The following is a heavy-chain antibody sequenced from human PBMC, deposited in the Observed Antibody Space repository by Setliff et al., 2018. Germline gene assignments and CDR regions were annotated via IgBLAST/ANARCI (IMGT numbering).Heavy chain of an antibody. CDR1: GGSIPSSTSY. V-gene: IGHV4-39*02. CDR3: ATSGFCSSGSCYSFDD. D-gene: IGHD2-15*01. CDR2: ISPVGST. J-gene: IGHJ4*02. Sequence: PSETLSLTCTVSGGSIPSSTSYWGWIRQPPGKGLEWIGEISPVGSTNYNPSLRSRVTMSLDASKNRFSLNLTSVTAADTAVYFCATSGFCSSGSCYSFDDWGQGALVTVSS.